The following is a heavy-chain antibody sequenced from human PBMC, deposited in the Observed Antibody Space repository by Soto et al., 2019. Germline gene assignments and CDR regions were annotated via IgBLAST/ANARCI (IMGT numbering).Heavy chain of an antibody. CDR1: GYTFTGYY. J-gene: IGHJ6*02. V-gene: IGHV1-2*02. D-gene: IGHD5-12*01. CDR2: INASSGDT. CDR3: ATLYGGYAGYGMDV. Sequence: ASVKVSCKASGYTFTGYYMHWVRQAPGQGLEWMGWINASSGDTKYAQKFQGRVTMTRDRSISTAYMELSSLRSEDTAMYYCATLYGGYAGYGMDVWGQGTTVTVSS.